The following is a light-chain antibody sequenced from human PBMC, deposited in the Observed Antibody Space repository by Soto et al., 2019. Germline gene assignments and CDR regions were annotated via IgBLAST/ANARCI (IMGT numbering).Light chain of an antibody. J-gene: IGKJ5*01. V-gene: IGKV3-15*01. CDR3: QQYNNWPIT. Sequence: EIVMTQSPATLSVSPGERATLSCRASQSVSSNLAWYQQKPGQAPRLLIYGASTRATGIPVRFSGSGSGTEFTLTISSLQSEDCAVYYCQQYNNWPITFGQGTRLEIK. CDR1: QSVSSN. CDR2: GAS.